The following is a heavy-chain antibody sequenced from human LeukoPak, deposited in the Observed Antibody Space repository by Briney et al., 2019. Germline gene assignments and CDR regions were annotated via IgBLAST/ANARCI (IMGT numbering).Heavy chain of an antibody. CDR2: INPSGSNT. CDR3: ARDPSVGATYFDY. CDR1: GFTFTSYY. V-gene: IGHV1-46*01. Sequence: ASVKVSCKASGFTFTSYYMHWVRQAPGQGLGWMGRINPSGSNTSYAQKFQGRVTMTRDTSTSTVYMELSSLRSEDTAVYYCARDPSVGATYFDYWGQGTLVTVSS. J-gene: IGHJ4*02. D-gene: IGHD1-26*01.